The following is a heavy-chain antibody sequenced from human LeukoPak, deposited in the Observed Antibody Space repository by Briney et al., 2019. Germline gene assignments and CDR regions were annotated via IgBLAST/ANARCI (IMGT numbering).Heavy chain of an antibody. Sequence: PSETLSLTCAVYGGSFSGYYWSWIRQPPGKGLEWIGEINHSGSTNYNPSLKSRVTISVDTSKNQFSLKLSCVTAADTAVYYCARTPLYYYYGMDVWGQGTTVTVSS. CDR2: INHSGST. J-gene: IGHJ6*02. D-gene: IGHD2-15*01. CDR3: ARTPLYYYYGMDV. CDR1: GGSFSGYY. V-gene: IGHV4-34*01.